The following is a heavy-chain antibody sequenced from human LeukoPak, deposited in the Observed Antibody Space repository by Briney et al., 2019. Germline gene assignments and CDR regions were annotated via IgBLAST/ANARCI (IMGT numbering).Heavy chain of an antibody. CDR2: MYYIEPV. V-gene: IGHV4-59*08. CDR3: AITGYPRRLIDVLDL. D-gene: IGHD1-1*01. Sequence: PSETLSLTCTVSGGSISSYYWSWIRQSPGKGLEWIGYMYYIEPVNYNPSFKSRVTISVDTSKNQSSLKLNSVTATDTAVYYCAITGYPRRLIDVLDLWGQGTMVTVSS. CDR1: GGSISSYY. J-gene: IGHJ3*01.